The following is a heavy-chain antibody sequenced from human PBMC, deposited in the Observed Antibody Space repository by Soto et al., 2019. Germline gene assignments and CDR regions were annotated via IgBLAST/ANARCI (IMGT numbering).Heavy chain of an antibody. Sequence: QVQLVQSGAEVKRPGSSVKVSCKASGGTFSSYTINWVRQAPGQGLEWMGRIIPILGIVNYAQKFQGGVTIIADQSTSTAYMELSSLRSEDTAVYYCARGDRLTYDYDSSVRPGPFDLWGRGTLVTVSS. J-gene: IGHJ2*01. D-gene: IGHD3-22*01. CDR1: GGTFSSYT. CDR3: ARGDRLTYDYDSSVRPGPFDL. CDR2: IIPILGIV. V-gene: IGHV1-69*02.